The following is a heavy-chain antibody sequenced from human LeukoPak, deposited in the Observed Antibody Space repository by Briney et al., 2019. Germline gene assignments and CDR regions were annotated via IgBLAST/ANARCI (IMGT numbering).Heavy chain of an antibody. CDR2: ISASSGTR. CDR1: GFTFSDYY. CDR3: ARGLAANDWFDP. D-gene: IGHD2-15*01. Sequence: GGSLRLSCAASGFTFSDYYMNWIRQAPGKGLEWLSYISASSGTRYYADSVKGRFTIPRDNAKNSLYLQMNSLRAEDTAVYYCARGLAANDWFDPWGQGTLVTVSS. J-gene: IGHJ5*02. V-gene: IGHV3-11*01.